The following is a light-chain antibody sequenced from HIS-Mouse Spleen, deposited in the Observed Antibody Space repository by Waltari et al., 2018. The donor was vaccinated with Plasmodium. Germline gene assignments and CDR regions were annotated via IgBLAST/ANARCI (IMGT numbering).Light chain of an antibody. V-gene: IGLV3-10*01. CDR1: ALPKKS. J-gene: IGLJ3*02. CDR3: YSTDSSGNHRV. CDR2: EDS. Sequence: SYELTQPPSVSVSPGQTARITCSGDALPKKSAYWYPQKSGQAPVLVIYEDSKRPSGIPERFSGSSSGKMATLTISGAQVEDEADYYCYSTDSSGNHRVFGGGTKLTVL.